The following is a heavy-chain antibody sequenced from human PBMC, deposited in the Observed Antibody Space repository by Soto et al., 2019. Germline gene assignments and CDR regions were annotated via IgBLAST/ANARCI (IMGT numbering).Heavy chain of an antibody. Sequence: GGSLRLSCAASGFTFDDYAMHWVRQAPGKGLEWVSGISWNSGSIGYADSVKGRFTISRDNAKNSLYLQMNSLRAEDTALYYCAKDRGYCSSTSCFPPYYYGMDVWGQGTTVTVSS. CDR2: ISWNSGSI. J-gene: IGHJ6*02. CDR3: AKDRGYCSSTSCFPPYYYGMDV. V-gene: IGHV3-9*01. CDR1: GFTFDDYA. D-gene: IGHD2-2*01.